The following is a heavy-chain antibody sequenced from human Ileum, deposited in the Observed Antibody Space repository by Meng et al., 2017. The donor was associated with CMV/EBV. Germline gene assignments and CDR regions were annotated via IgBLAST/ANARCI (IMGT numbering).Heavy chain of an antibody. CDR2: INHSGST. CDR3: ARGVTTYYYYYGMDV. J-gene: IGHJ6*02. CDR1: GGSFSGYY. V-gene: IGHV4-34*01. Sequence: SETLSLTCAVYGGSFSGYYWSWIRQPPGKGLEWIGEINHSGSTNYNPSLKSRVTISVDTSKNQFSLKLISVTAADTAVYYCARGVTTYYYYYGMDVWGQGTTVTVSS. D-gene: IGHD4-11*01.